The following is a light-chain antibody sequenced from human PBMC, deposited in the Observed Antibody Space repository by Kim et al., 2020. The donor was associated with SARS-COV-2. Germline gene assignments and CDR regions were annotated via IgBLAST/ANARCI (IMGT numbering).Light chain of an antibody. CDR2: GAF. Sequence: ETVMTQSPATLSLSPGETATLSCRASQSVSTNLAWYQHKPGQAPRLLIYGAFTRATGIPARVSGSGSGTEFTLTISSLQSGDVAVYYCQQYNDWTQYTFGQGTKLEI. CDR3: QQYNDWTQYT. CDR1: QSVSTN. J-gene: IGKJ2*01. V-gene: IGKV3-15*01.